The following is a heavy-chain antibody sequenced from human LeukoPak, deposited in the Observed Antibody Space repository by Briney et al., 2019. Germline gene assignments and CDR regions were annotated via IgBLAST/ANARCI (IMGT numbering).Heavy chain of an antibody. V-gene: IGHV1-2*02. D-gene: IGHD3-10*01. J-gene: IGHJ4*02. Sequence: ASVKVSCKASGYTFTGSGWYLYWLRQAPGQGLECVGWLHPNNGATGYAQKFQGRVAMTTDTSISTAYMELSRLGPDDTAIYYCARDGPAQMVDFDYWGQGTLVTVSS. CDR3: ARDGPAQMVDFDY. CDR2: LHPNNGAT. CDR1: GYTFTGSGWY.